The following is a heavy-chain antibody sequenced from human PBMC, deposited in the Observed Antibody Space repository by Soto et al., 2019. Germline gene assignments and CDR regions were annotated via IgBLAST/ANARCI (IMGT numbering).Heavy chain of an antibody. CDR2: ISYDGSNK. V-gene: IGHV3-30*04. CDR1: GFTFSSYA. Sequence: GGSLRLSCAASGFTFSSYAMHWVRQAPGKGLEWVAVISYDGSNKYYADSVKGRFTISRDNSKNTLYLQMNSLRAEDTALYYCARALALATEVHTDAFDNWGQGTMVTVSS. J-gene: IGHJ3*02. D-gene: IGHD3-10*01. CDR3: ARALALATEVHTDAFDN.